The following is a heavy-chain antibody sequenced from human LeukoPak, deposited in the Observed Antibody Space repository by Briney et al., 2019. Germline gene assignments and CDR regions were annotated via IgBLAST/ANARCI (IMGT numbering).Heavy chain of an antibody. V-gene: IGHV3-23*01. CDR3: AKQGGFKVAHY. Sequence: GGSLRVSCAASGFTFSTYAMYWVRQAPGQGLEWVSAISGSGGSTYYADSVKGRFTISRDNSKNTLYLQMNSLRAEDTAVYYCAKQGGFKVAHYWGQGTLVTVSS. CDR1: GFTFSTYA. D-gene: IGHD3-16*01. J-gene: IGHJ4*02. CDR2: ISGSGGST.